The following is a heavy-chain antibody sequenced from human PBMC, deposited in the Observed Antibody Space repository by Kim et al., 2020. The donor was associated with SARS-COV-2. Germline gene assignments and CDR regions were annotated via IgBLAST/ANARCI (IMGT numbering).Heavy chain of an antibody. Sequence: SNYAQKFQGRVTVTADETTSTAYMELSSLTSEDTAVYYCARDTRNRCFEYWGQGTLVTVSS. J-gene: IGHJ4*02. D-gene: IGHD1-1*01. CDR2: S. V-gene: IGHV1-69*01. CDR3: ARDTRNRCFEY.